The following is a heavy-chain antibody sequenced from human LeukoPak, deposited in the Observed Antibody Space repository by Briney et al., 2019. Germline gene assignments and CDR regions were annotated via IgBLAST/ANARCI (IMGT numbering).Heavy chain of an antibody. Sequence: SSETLSLTCTVSGGSISSYYWSWLRQPPGKGLEWIGYVYYSGSTNYNPSLKSRVTISVDTSNNQFSLKLSSVTAADTAVYYCARAGSGYYPFDDWGQGTRVTVSS. CDR3: ARAGSGYYPFDD. CDR2: VYYSGST. J-gene: IGHJ4*02. D-gene: IGHD3-22*01. CDR1: GGSISSYY. V-gene: IGHV4-59*01.